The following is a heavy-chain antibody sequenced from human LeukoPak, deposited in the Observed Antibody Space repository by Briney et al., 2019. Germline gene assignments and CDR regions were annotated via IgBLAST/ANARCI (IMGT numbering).Heavy chain of an antibody. J-gene: IGHJ3*02. CDR2: IYYRGST. CDR1: AGSISNYY. CDR3: AGRTDSYYYDSSGYYYGAFDI. V-gene: IGHV4-39*07. Sequence: PSETLSLACTVSAGSISNYYWGWVRQPPGKGREGIGRIYYRGSTYYNPSLKSRVTISVDTSKNQFSLKLSSVTAADTAVYYCAGRTDSYYYDSSGYYYGAFDIWGQGTMVTVSS. D-gene: IGHD3-22*01.